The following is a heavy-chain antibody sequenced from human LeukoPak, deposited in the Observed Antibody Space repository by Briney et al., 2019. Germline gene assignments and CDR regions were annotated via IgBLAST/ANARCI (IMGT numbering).Heavy chain of an antibody. V-gene: IGHV3-66*01. J-gene: IGHJ4*02. Sequence: PGGSLRLSCAASGFTVSSNYMSWVRQAPGKGLEWVSVIYSGGSTYYADSVKGRFTISRDNAKTSLYLQMNSLRAEDTAVYYCARDRNGDYPPGYFDYWGQGTLVTVSS. D-gene: IGHD4-17*01. CDR1: GFTVSSNY. CDR3: ARDRNGDYPPGYFDY. CDR2: IYSGGST.